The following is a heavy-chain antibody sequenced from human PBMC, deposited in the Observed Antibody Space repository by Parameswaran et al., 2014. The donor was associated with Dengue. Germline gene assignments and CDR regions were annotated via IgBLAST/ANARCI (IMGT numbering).Heavy chain of an antibody. D-gene: IGHD3-10*01. Sequence: RWIRQPPGKGLEWVGRIKSKTDGGTTDYAPPVKGRFTISRDDSKNTLYLQMNSLKTEDTAVYYCTTDHQYYPGWGSYYKNFWGQGTLVTVSS. J-gene: IGHJ4*02. V-gene: IGHV3-15*01. CDR3: TTDHQYYPGWGSYYKNF. CDR2: IKSKTDGGTT.